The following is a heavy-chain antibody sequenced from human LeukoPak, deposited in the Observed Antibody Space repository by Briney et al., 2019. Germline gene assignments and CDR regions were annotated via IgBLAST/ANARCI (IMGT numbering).Heavy chain of an antibody. Sequence: GGSLRLSCAASGFTFSSYEMNWVRQAPGKGLEWVSYISSSGSTIYYADSVKGRFTISRDNAKDSLYLQMNSLRAEDTAVYYCAREDSSWYDYYYYGMDVWGQGTTVTVSS. CDR2: ISSSGSTI. CDR3: AREDSSWYDYYYYGMDV. V-gene: IGHV3-48*03. CDR1: GFTFSSYE. D-gene: IGHD6-13*01. J-gene: IGHJ6*02.